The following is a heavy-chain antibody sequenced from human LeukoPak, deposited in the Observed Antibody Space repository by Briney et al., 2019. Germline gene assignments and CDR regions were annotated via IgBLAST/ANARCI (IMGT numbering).Heavy chain of an antibody. D-gene: IGHD4-23*01. CDR2: ISYDGSNK. V-gene: IGHV3-30-3*01. CDR1: GFSFSSYA. Sequence: GRSLRLSCAASGFSFSSYAMHWVRQAPGKGLEWVPVISYDGSNKYYADSVKGRFTISRDNSKNTLYLQMNSLRAEETAVYYCAREGGGKVIFDFDYWGQGTLVTVSS. CDR3: AREGGGKVIFDFDY. J-gene: IGHJ4*02.